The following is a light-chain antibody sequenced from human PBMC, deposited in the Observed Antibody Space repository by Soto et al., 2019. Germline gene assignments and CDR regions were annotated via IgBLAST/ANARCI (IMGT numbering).Light chain of an antibody. V-gene: IGKV3-20*01. CDR3: QQYGNSPLT. Sequence: EIVLTQSPGTLSLSPGERATLSCRASQSVRSDYFAWYQQKPGQAPRVIIFGVSTRATGIPDRFSGSGSGTDFTLTISRLELEDFALYYCQQYGNSPLTFGGGTKVDIK. CDR1: QSVRSDY. J-gene: IGKJ4*01. CDR2: GVS.